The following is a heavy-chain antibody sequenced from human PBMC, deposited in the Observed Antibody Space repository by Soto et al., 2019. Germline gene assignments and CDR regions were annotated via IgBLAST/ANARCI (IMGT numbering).Heavy chain of an antibody. J-gene: IGHJ2*01. CDR2: ISSSGGST. Sequence: GGSLRLSCEASGFTFSDSAMSWVRQAPGKGLEWVSTISSSGGSTYFADSVKGRFTISRDNSKNTLYLRMNSLRAEDTALYYCAKGAWTVTRAYWYFNLWGRGTLVTVSS. D-gene: IGHD4-17*01. CDR1: GFTFSDSA. V-gene: IGHV3-23*01. CDR3: AKGAWTVTRAYWYFNL.